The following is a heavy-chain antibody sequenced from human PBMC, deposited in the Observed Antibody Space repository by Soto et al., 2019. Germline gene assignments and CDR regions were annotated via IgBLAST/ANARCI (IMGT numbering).Heavy chain of an antibody. CDR3: ARNSLDYGDYPYHWFDP. Sequence: QVQLVESGGGVVQPGRSLRLSCAASGFTFSSYAMHWVRQAPGKGLEWVAVISYDGSNRYYADSVKGRFTISRDNSKNTLYLQMSSLRAEDTAVYYCARNSLDYGDYPYHWFDPWGQGTLVTVSS. V-gene: IGHV3-30-3*01. D-gene: IGHD4-17*01. J-gene: IGHJ5*02. CDR2: ISYDGSNR. CDR1: GFTFSSYA.